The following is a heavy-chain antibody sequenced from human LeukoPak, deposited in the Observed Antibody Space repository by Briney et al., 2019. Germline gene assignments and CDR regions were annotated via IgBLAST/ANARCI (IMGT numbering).Heavy chain of an antibody. CDR2: ISGSGGST. J-gene: IGHJ4*02. Sequence: GGSLRLSCVASGFTVSSNYMSWVRQAPGKGLEWVSAISGSGGSTYYADSVKGRFTISRDNSKNTLYLQMNSLRAEDTAVYYCAKGGGIAVAGTSYFDYWGQGTLVTVSS. V-gene: IGHV3-23*01. D-gene: IGHD6-19*01. CDR1: GFTVSSNY. CDR3: AKGGGIAVAGTSYFDY.